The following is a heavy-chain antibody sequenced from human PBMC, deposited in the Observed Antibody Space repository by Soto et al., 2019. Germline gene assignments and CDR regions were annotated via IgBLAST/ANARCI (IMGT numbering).Heavy chain of an antibody. CDR2: IYYSGST. CDR1: GGSISSGGYY. J-gene: IGHJ3*02. D-gene: IGHD4-17*01. Sequence: QVQLQESGPGLVKPSQTLSLTCTVSGGSISSGGYYWSWIRQHPGKGLEWIGYIYYSGSTYYNPSRKSRVTISVDTSKNQFSLKLSSVTAADTAVYYCARDIPTTGEFDAFDIWGQGTMVTVSS. CDR3: ARDIPTTGEFDAFDI. V-gene: IGHV4-31*03.